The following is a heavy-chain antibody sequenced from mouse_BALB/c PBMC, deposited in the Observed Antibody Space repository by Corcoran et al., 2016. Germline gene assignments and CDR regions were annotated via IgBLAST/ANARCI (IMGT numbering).Heavy chain of an antibody. CDR2: IDPANGNT. J-gene: IGHJ1*01. CDR1: GFNIKDTY. V-gene: IGHV14-3*02. CDR3: ARWDWYFDG. Sequence: EVQLQQSGAELVKPGASVKLSCTASGFNIKDTYMHWVKQRPEQGLEWIGRIDPANGNTKYDPKFQGKATITADTSSNTAYLQRSSLTSEDTAVDYCARWDWYFDGWGAGTTVTVSS.